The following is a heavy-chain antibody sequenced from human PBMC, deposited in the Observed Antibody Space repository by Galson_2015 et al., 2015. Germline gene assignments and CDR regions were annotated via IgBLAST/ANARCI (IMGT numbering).Heavy chain of an antibody. V-gene: IGHV3-30*03. CDR2: ISYDGSNK. Sequence: SLRLSCAASGFTFSSYGMHWVRQAPGKGLEWVAVISYDGSNKYYADSVKGRFTISRDNSKNTLYLQMNSLRAEDTAVYYCARGYSSGWQYAEYFQHWGQGTLVTVSS. J-gene: IGHJ1*01. CDR3: ARGYSSGWQYAEYFQH. D-gene: IGHD6-19*01. CDR1: GFTFSSYG.